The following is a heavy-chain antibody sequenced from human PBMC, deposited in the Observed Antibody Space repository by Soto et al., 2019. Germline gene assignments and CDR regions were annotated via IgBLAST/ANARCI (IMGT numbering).Heavy chain of an antibody. Sequence: QVQLVESGGGVVQPGRSLRLSCAASGFTFSSYGMHWVRQAPGKGLEWVAVISYDGSNKYYADSVKGRFTISRDNSKNALYLQMNSLRAEDTAVYYCAKDLYCSSTSCYTYYYYDMDVWGQGTTVTVS. CDR3: AKDLYCSSTSCYTYYYYDMDV. J-gene: IGHJ6*02. CDR2: ISYDGSNK. V-gene: IGHV3-30*18. D-gene: IGHD2-2*02. CDR1: GFTFSSYG.